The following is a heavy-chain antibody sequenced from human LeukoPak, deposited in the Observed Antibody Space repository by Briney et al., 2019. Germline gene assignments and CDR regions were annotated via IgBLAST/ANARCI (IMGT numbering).Heavy chain of an antibody. D-gene: IGHD1-26*01. J-gene: IGHJ6*03. V-gene: IGHV4-59*01. CDR1: GGSISSYY. CDR3: ARVSAPQWEPTDYYYMDV. Sequence: SETLSLTCTVSGGSISSYYWSWIRQPAGKGLEWIGYIYYSGSTNYNPSLKSRVTISVDTSKNQFSLKLSSVTAADTAVYYCARVSAPQWEPTDYYYMDVWGKGTTVTVSS. CDR2: IYYSGST.